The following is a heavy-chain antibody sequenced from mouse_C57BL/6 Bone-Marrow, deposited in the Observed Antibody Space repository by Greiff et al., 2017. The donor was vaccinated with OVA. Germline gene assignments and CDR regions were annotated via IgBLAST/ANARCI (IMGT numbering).Heavy chain of an antibody. CDR2: IYPGSGST. D-gene: IGHD1-1*02. J-gene: IGHJ4*01. CDR1: GYTFTSYW. V-gene: IGHV1-55*01. Sequence: VQLQQPGAELVKPGASVKMSCKASGYTFTSYWITWVKQRPGQGLEWIGDIYPGSGSTNYNEKFKSKATLTVDTSSSTAYMQLSSLTSEDSAVYYCAREELWDDGYYAMDYWGQGTSVTVSS. CDR3: AREELWDDGYYAMDY.